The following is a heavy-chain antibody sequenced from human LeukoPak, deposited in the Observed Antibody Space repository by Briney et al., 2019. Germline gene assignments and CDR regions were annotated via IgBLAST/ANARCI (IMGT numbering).Heavy chain of an antibody. D-gene: IGHD2-15*01. CDR3: AKECSGGSCWGDS. Sequence: GGSLRLSCAASGFSFDDSAMHWVRQAPGKGLEWVSLVSGDGGSTKYVDSVKGRFTISRDNSKNSLYLQMNSLRTEDTALYYCAKECSGGSCWGDSWGQGTLVTVSP. J-gene: IGHJ4*02. CDR1: GFSFDDSA. V-gene: IGHV3-43*02. CDR2: VSGDGGST.